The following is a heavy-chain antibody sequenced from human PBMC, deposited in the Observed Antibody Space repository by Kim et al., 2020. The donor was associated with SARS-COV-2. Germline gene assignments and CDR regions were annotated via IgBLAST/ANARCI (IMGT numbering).Heavy chain of an antibody. V-gene: IGHV3-66*01. CDR1: GFTVSSNY. CDR3: SRDLRVGATTGMDFDI. CDR2: IYSGGST. D-gene: IGHD1-26*01. J-gene: IGHJ3*02. Sequence: GGSLRLSCAASGFTVSSNYMSWVRQAPGRGLEWVSIIYSGGSTYYADSVKGRCTVSRDNSKNTLYLQMNRLRAEDTAVYYCSRDLRVGATTGMDFDIWG.